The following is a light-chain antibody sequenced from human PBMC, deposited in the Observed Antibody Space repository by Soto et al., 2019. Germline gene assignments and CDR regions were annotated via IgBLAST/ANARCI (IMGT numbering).Light chain of an antibody. Sequence: QSALTQPPSASATPGQRVTLSCSGGSSNIGSNDVCWYQQVPGTAPKLLIYRNNQRPSGVPDRFSGSKSGTSASLAISGLRSEDEADYYCSTWDDSLSGRVFGGGTKLTVL. J-gene: IGLJ3*02. V-gene: IGLV1-47*01. CDR2: RNN. CDR3: STWDDSLSGRV. CDR1: SSNIGSND.